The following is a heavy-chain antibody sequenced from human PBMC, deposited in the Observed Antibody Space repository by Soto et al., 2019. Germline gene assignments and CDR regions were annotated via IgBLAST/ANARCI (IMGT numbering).Heavy chain of an antibody. Sequence: SETLXLTCTVSGGXISSGGYYWSXIRQHPGKGLEWIGYIYYSGSTYYNPSLKSRVTISVDTSKNRFSLKLSSVTAADTAVYYCARGVPYYDILTGYYIYYFDYWGQGTLVTLSS. CDR3: ARGVPYYDILTGYYIYYFDY. CDR2: IYYSGST. CDR1: GGXISSGGYY. V-gene: IGHV4-31*03. J-gene: IGHJ4*02. D-gene: IGHD3-9*01.